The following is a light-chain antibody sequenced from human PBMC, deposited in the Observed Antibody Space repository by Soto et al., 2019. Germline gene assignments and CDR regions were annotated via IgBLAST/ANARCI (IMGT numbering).Light chain of an antibody. J-gene: IGKJ1*01. CDR3: QQSYSRPRT. V-gene: IGKV1-39*01. Sequence: DIPMTQSPSSLSASVGDRVTITCRASQSITSYLNWYQQKPGKAPNLLIYSAFSLESGVPSRFSGSGSGTDYTLTISSLQPEDFATYFCQQSYSRPRTFGQGTKVDIK. CDR2: SAF. CDR1: QSITSY.